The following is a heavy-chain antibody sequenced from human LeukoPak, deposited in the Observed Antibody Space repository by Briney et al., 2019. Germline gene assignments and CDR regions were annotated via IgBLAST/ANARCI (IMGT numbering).Heavy chain of an antibody. CDR3: ARQIAVAGFDY. CDR2: IWYDGSNK. CDR1: GFTFSSYG. J-gene: IGHJ4*02. V-gene: IGHV3-33*01. Sequence: PGRSLRLSCAASGFTFSSYGMHWVRQAPGKGLEWVTVIWYDGSNKYYADSVKGRFTISRDNSKNTLYLQMNSLRAEDTAVYYCARQIAVAGFDYWGQGTLVTVSS. D-gene: IGHD6-19*01.